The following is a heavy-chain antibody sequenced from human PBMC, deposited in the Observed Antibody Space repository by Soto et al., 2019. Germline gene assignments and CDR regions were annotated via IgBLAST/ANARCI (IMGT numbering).Heavy chain of an antibody. CDR1: GGSISSSSYY. V-gene: IGHV4-39*01. D-gene: IGHD2-15*01. J-gene: IGHJ4*02. CDR3: ARRSAGYCSGGSCYPFDY. Sequence: QLQLQESGPGLVKPSETLSLTCTVSGGSISSSSYYWGWIRQPPGKGLEWIGSIYYSGSTYYNPSLKHRVTISVDTSNNQFSLKLSSVTAADTAVYYCARRSAGYCSGGSCYPFDYWGQGTLVTVSS. CDR2: IYYSGST.